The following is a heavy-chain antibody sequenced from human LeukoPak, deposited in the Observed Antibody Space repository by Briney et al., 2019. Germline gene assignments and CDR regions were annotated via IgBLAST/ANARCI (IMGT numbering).Heavy chain of an antibody. V-gene: IGHV4-31*03. CDR1: GGSISSGNYY. D-gene: IGHD3-22*01. CDR3: AGNTYYYDSSTYYSDY. Sequence: SETLSLTCTVSGGSISSGNYYWSWIRQHPGKGLEWIGYIHYSGSTNYNPSLKSRVTISLDTSKNQFSLKLSPVTAADTAVYYCAGNTYYYDSSTYYSDYWGQGTLVTVSS. CDR2: IHYSGST. J-gene: IGHJ4*02.